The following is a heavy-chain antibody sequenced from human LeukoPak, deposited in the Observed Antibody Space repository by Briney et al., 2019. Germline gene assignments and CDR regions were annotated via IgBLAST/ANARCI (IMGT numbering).Heavy chain of an antibody. CDR3: ARESLGPPYYFDF. CDR2: IYTSGRT. V-gene: IGHV4-61*02. CDR1: GGSISSGTCY. J-gene: IGHJ4*02. D-gene: IGHD1-26*01. Sequence: SQTLSLTCTVSGGSISSGTCYWSWIRQPAGKGLEWIGRIYTSGRTNYNPSLKSRVTVSVDTSKDQFSLKLNSVTAADTAVYHCARESLGPPYYFDFWGQGTLVTVST.